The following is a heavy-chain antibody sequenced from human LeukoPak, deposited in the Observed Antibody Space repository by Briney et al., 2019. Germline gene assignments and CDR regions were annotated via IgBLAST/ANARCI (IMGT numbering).Heavy chain of an antibody. Sequence: GGSLRLSCAASGFTFSSYEMNWVRQAPGKGLEWVSYISSSGSTIYYADSVKGRFTISRDNAKNSLYLQMNSLRAEDTAVYYCARDLDGYSGYDTVYWGQGTLVTVSS. D-gene: IGHD5-12*01. V-gene: IGHV3-48*03. CDR1: GFTFSSYE. CDR3: ARDLDGYSGYDTVY. CDR2: ISSSGSTI. J-gene: IGHJ4*02.